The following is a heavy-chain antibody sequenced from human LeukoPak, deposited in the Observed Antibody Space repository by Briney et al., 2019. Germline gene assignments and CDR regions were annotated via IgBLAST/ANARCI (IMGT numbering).Heavy chain of an antibody. D-gene: IGHD6-19*01. CDR3: ASDTAQYTSGWFEY. CDR1: GFTFSNYA. CDR2: ISYDGDDE. J-gene: IGHJ4*02. Sequence: TGGSLRLSCAASGFTFSNYAMHWVRQAPGKGLEWVALISYDGDDEYYADSVKGRFTISRDNSKNTLYLQMNSLRSEDTAVYYCASDTAQYTSGWFEYWGQGTLVTVSS. V-gene: IGHV3-30*04.